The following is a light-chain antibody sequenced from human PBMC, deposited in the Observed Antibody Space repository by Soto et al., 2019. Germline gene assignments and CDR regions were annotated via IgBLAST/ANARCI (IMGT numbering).Light chain of an antibody. V-gene: IGKV1-33*01. J-gene: IGKJ2*01. Sequence: DLQMTQSPSSLSASVGDRVTITCQASQDISNYLNWYQQKPGKAPKLLIYDASNLETGVPSRFGGSGSGTDFTFTINSLQPEDIATYYCQQYDNLPMYTFGQGTKLEI. CDR1: QDISNY. CDR3: QQYDNLPMYT. CDR2: DAS.